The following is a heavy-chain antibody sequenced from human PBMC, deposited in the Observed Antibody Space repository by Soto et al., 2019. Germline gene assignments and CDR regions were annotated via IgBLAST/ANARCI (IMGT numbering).Heavy chain of an antibody. D-gene: IGHD6-25*01. CDR3: ARDPPVETGYFKAMDV. Sequence: QVRLQESGPGLVKPSQTLSLTCTVSGGSIYTGDYYWSWIRQPPGKGLEWIGSIYYIGDTEYKPSLKSRLTMSVDTSKNQFSLRLTSVTAADTAVYYCARDPPVETGYFKAMDVWGQGTTVTVSS. J-gene: IGHJ6*02. CDR1: GGSIYTGDYY. V-gene: IGHV4-30-4*01. CDR2: IYYIGDT.